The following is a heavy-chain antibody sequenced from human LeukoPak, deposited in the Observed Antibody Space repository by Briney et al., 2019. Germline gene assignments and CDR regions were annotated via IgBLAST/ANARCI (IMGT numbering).Heavy chain of an antibody. CDR3: ARRLLWFGELKGNWFDP. CDR2: IYHSGST. Sequence: KPSETPSLTCTVSGDSISSYYWSWIRQPPGKGLEWIGEIYHSGSTNYNPSLKSRVTISVDKSKNQFSLKLSSVTAADTAVYYCARRLLWFGELKGNWFDPWGQGTLVTVSS. V-gene: IGHV4-59*12. J-gene: IGHJ5*02. D-gene: IGHD3-10*01. CDR1: GDSISSYY.